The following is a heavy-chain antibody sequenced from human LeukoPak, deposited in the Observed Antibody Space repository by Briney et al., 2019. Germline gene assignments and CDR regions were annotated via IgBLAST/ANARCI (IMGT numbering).Heavy chain of an antibody. V-gene: IGHV4-34*01. CDR2: INHSGST. CDR1: GGSFSGYY. D-gene: IGHD6-19*01. Sequence: SETLSLTCAVYGGSFSGYYWSWIRQPPGKGLEWIGEINHSGSTNYNPSLKSRVTISVDTSKNQFSLKLSSVTAADTAVYYCARAGYSSGWYGAGGFYFDYWGQGTLVTVSP. CDR3: ARAGYSSGWYGAGGFYFDY. J-gene: IGHJ4*02.